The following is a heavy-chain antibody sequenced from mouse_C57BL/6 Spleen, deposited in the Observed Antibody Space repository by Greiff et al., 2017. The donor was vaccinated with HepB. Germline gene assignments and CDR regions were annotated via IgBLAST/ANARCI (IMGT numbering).Heavy chain of an antibody. J-gene: IGHJ4*01. V-gene: IGHV2-3*01. CDR3: AGGVTGLFYYAMDY. CDR2: IWGDGST. CDR1: GFSLTSYG. Sequence: VNVVESGPGLVAPSQSLSITCTVSGFSLTSYGVSWVRQPPGKGLEWLGVIWGDGSTNYHSALISRLSISKDNSKSQVFLKLNSLQTDDTATYYCAGGVTGLFYYAMDYWGQGTSVTVSS. D-gene: IGHD2-1*01.